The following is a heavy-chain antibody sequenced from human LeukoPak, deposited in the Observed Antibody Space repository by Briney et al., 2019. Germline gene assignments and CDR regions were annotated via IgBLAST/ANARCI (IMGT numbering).Heavy chain of an antibody. CDR3: ARELNYYDSSGYYPGD. D-gene: IGHD3-22*01. CDR1: GYTFTSYG. CDR2: ISAYNGNT. Sequence: ASVKVSCKASGYTFTSYGISWVRQAPGQGLEWTGWISAYNGNTNYAQKLQGRVTMTTDTSTSTAYMELRSLRSDDTAVYYCARELNYYDSSGYYPGDWGQGTLVTVSS. J-gene: IGHJ4*02. V-gene: IGHV1-18*01.